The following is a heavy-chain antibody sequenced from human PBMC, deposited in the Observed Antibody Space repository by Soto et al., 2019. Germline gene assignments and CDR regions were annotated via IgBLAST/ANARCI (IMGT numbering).Heavy chain of an antibody. V-gene: IGHV3-23*01. CDR2: ISASGGST. Sequence: EVQLLESGGGLKQPGGSLRLSCAASGFTFSNYAMSWVRQAPGKGLEWVSVISASGGSTYYADSVKGRFTVSRDKSKNTLYLQMNSVRAEDTAVYYCAKEAFSSGWRDAFDIWGQGTAVTVSS. CDR1: GFTFSNYA. J-gene: IGHJ3*02. CDR3: AKEAFSSGWRDAFDI. D-gene: IGHD6-19*01.